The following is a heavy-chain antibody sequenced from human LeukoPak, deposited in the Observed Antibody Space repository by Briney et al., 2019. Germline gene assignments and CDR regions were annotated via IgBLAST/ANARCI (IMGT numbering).Heavy chain of an antibody. CDR3: ARDPTTVVTPPYYFDD. CDR1: GGSFIGYH. Sequence: SETLSLTCAVSGGSFIGYHWNWIRQPPGKGLEWIGEINHRGSTNYNPSLKSRVTLSVDTSKNQFSLRLRSVTVADTAVYYCARDPTTVVTPPYYFDDWGQGTLVTVSS. CDR2: INHRGST. V-gene: IGHV4-34*01. J-gene: IGHJ4*02. D-gene: IGHD4-23*01.